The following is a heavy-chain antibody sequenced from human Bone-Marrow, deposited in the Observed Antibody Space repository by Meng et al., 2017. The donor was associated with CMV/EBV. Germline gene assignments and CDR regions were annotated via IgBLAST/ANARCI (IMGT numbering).Heavy chain of an antibody. D-gene: IGHD3-3*01. CDR2: IYYSGST. V-gene: IGHV4-59*04. Sequence: SETLSLTCTVSGGSINSYYWSWIRQPPGKGLEWIGYIYYSGSTYYNPSLKSRVTISVDTSKNQFSMKLSSVTAADKAVYYCARGVYDFWSGANNNWFDPWGQGTLVTFSS. CDR3: ARGVYDFWSGANNNWFDP. CDR1: GGSINSYY. J-gene: IGHJ5*02.